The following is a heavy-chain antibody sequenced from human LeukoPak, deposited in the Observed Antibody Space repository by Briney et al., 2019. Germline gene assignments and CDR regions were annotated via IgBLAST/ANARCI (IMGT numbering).Heavy chain of an antibody. J-gene: IGHJ3*02. CDR1: GFTFSSYD. CDR3: ARSRDYDSSGYYRHDAFDI. Sequence: GESLRLSCAASGFTFSSYDMHWVRQATGKGLEWVSAIGTAGDTYYPGSVKGRFTISRENAKNSLYLQMNSLRAGDTAVYYCARSRDYDSSGYYRHDAFDIWGQGTMVTVSS. D-gene: IGHD3-22*01. CDR2: IGTAGDT. V-gene: IGHV3-13*04.